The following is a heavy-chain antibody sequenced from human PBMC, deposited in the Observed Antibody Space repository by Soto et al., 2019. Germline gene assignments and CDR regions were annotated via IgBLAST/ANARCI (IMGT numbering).Heavy chain of an antibody. V-gene: IGHV3-23*01. CDR2: VVGSGFPT. CDR3: AKVDVYYFRY. J-gene: IGHJ1*01. D-gene: IGHD3-10*02. CDR1: GFTFDDYA. Sequence: SGGSLRLSCVASGFTFDDYALAWVRQAPGKGLEWISAVVGSGFPTYYADTVKGRSTISRDSSKNTVYLQMDNLRPDDTAIYFCAKVDVYYFRYWGQGTLVTVSS.